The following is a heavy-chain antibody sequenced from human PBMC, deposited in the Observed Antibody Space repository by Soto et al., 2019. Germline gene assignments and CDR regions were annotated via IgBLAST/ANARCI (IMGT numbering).Heavy chain of an antibody. D-gene: IGHD2-15*01. CDR2: IIPILGIA. CDR3: ARLSEGGNRHYYYCGMDV. J-gene: IGHJ6*02. CDR1: GGTFSSYT. Sequence: QVQLVQSGAEVKKPGSSVKVSCKASGGTFSSYTISWVRQAPGQGLEWMGRIIPILGIANYAQKFQGRVTITADKSTCTAYMELSSLRSEDTAVYYCARLSEGGNRHYYYCGMDVWGQGTTVTVSS. V-gene: IGHV1-69*02.